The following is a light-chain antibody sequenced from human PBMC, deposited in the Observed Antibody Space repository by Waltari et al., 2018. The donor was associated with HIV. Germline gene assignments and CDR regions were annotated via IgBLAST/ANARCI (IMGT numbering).Light chain of an antibody. V-gene: IGKV3-11*01. CDR3: QQYGTSPRT. J-gene: IGKJ1*01. CDR2: DAS. Sequence: EIVLTQSPATLSLSPGERATLSCGASQSVRYYLNWYQQKPGQAPRLLIFDASERATGIPARFSGSGSGSDFTLTISSLEPEDFAVYYCQQYGTSPRTFGQGTKVEIK. CDR1: QSVRYY.